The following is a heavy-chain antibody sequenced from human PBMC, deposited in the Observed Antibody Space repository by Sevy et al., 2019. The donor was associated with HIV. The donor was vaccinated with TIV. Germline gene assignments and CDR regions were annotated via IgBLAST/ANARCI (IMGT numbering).Heavy chain of an antibody. CDR3: ARVLYCSGGSCYGAFDI. CDR1: GFTFDDYG. J-gene: IGHJ3*02. CDR2: INWNGVST. D-gene: IGHD2-15*01. Sequence: GGSLRLSCAASGFTFDDYGMSWVRQAPGKGLEWVSGINWNGVSTGYADSVKGRFTISRDNAKNSLYLQMNSLRAEDTALYYCARVLYCSGGSCYGAFDIWGQGTMVTVSS. V-gene: IGHV3-20*04.